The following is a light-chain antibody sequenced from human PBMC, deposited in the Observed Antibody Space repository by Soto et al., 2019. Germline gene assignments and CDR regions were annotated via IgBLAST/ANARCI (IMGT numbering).Light chain of an antibody. V-gene: IGLV1-51*01. Sequence: QSVLTQPPSVSATPGQKVTISCSGSGSNRGRNYVSWYQQLPGTAPKLLIYDNVYRFSGIPDRFSASKSGTSATLVITGLQPGDEGDSYCGSWDNSLRAYVFGTGTKLTVL. CDR1: GSNRGRNY. J-gene: IGLJ1*01. CDR2: DNV. CDR3: GSWDNSLRAYV.